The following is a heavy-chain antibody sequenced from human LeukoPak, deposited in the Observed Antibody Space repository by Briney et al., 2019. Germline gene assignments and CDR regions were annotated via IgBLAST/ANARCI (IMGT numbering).Heavy chain of an antibody. CDR3: ARGPNFGDYVDFLDS. J-gene: IGHJ4*02. CDR1: GFVFSTYW. D-gene: IGHD4-17*01. CDR2: IKQGGSQK. Sequence: PGGSLRLSCAASGFVFSTYWMTWVRLAPGKGLEWVANIKQGGSQKYYVDSVKGRFTISRDDAKSTLFLQMNNLRAEDSALYYCARGPNFGDYVDFLDSWGQGTLVTVSS. V-gene: IGHV3-7*03.